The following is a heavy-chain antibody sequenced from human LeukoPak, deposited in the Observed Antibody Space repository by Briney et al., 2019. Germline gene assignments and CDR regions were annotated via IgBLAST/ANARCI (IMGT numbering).Heavy chain of an antibody. CDR2: FDPEDGET. CDR1: GFTLTELS. CDR3: ATGLLDY. J-gene: IGHJ4*02. V-gene: IGHV1-24*01. Sequence: ASVKVSCKVSGFTLTELSMHWVRQAPGKGLEWMGSFDPEDGETIYAQKFQGRVTMTKDTSTDTAYMELSSLRSEDTAVYYCATGLLDYWGQGTLVTVSS.